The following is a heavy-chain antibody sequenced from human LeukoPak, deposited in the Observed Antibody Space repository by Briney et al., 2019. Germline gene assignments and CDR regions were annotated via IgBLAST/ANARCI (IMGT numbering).Heavy chain of an antibody. J-gene: IGHJ4*02. CDR2: IYYSGST. V-gene: IGHV4-59*01. CDR3: ARDVGGWYDY. CDR1: GGSFSYYY. D-gene: IGHD6-19*01. Sequence: PSETLSLTCTVSGGSFSYYYWSWIRQPPGKGLEWIGYIYYSGSTNYNPSLKSRVTISVDTSKNQFSLKLSSVTAADTAVYYCARDVGGWYDYWGQGTLVTVSS.